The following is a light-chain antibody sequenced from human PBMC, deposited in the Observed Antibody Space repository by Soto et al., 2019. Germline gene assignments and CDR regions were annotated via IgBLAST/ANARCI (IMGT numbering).Light chain of an antibody. CDR2: STS. V-gene: IGKV1-39*01. CDR3: QQSYSTPPST. J-gene: IGKJ5*01. Sequence: DIQMTQSPSSLSASVGDRVTITCRASQNIRNFLNWNQHKPGKAPKLLIYSTSTLETGVPSRFSGSGSGTDFTLTISSLQSDDFATYFCQQSYSTPPSTFGQGTRLEIE. CDR1: QNIRNF.